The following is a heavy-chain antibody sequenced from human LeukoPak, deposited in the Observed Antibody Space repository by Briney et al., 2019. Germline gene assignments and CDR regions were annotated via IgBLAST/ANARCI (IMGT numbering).Heavy chain of an antibody. CDR2: IRSKTDGGAT. CDR3: TRDYGSSFYF. Sequence: GGSLRPSCAASGFAFDNAWMSWVRQAPGKGLEWVGLIRSKTDGGATDYAAPVEGRFTISRDDSKNTLYLQMNTLKTEDTALYYCTRDYGSSFYFWGQGTLVTVSS. CDR1: GFAFDNAW. D-gene: IGHD4-17*01. J-gene: IGHJ4*02. V-gene: IGHV3-15*01.